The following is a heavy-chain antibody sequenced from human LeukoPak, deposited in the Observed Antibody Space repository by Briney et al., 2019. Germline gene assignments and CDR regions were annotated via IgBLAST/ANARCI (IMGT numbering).Heavy chain of an antibody. V-gene: IGHV3-13*01. Sequence: PGGSLRLSCAASGFTFISYDMHSVRQATGKGLELVSAIGTACDTYYPGSVKGRLTISRENAKNSLYLQLNSLRAGDTAVYYCASVGGSYYGDAFDIWGQGTMVTVSS. D-gene: IGHD1-26*01. J-gene: IGHJ3*02. CDR2: IGTACDT. CDR3: ASVGGSYYGDAFDI. CDR1: GFTFISYD.